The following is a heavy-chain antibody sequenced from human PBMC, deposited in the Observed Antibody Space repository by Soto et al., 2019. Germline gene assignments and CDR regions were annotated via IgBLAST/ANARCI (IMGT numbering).Heavy chain of an antibody. D-gene: IGHD6-13*01. CDR1: GGSISSSSYY. Sequence: TLSLTCTVSGGSISSSSYYWGWIRQPPGKGLEWIGYIYYSGSTYYNPSLKSRVTISVDTSKNQFSLKLSSVTAADTAVYYCARDAAAGPNWFDPWGQGTLVTVSS. CDR3: ARDAAAGPNWFDP. J-gene: IGHJ5*02. CDR2: IYYSGST. V-gene: IGHV4-31*03.